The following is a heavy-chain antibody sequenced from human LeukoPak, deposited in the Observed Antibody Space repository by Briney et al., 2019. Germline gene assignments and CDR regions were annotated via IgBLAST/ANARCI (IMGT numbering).Heavy chain of an antibody. CDR3: AKCPSRVGATPFDY. CDR2: ISGSGGST. D-gene: IGHD1-26*01. V-gene: IGHV3-23*01. J-gene: IGHJ4*02. Sequence: PGGSLRLSCAASGFTVSKNYMSWVRQAPGKGLEWVSAISGSGGSTYYADSVKGRFTISRDNSKNTLYLQMNSLRAEDTAVYYCAKCPSRVGATPFDYWGQGTLVTVSS. CDR1: GFTVSKNY.